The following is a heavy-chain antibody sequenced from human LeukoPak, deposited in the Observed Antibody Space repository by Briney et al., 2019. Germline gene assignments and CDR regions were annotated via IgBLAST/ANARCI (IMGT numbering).Heavy chain of an antibody. CDR3: ARALSGGGYYAPPAFDY. Sequence: GGSLRLSCAXXXFTVSSNYMSWVRQAPGKGLEWVSVIYSGGSTYYADSVKGRFTISRDNSKNTLYLQMNSLRAEDTAVYYCARALSGGGYYAPPAFDYWGQGTLVTVSS. CDR1: XFTVSSNY. V-gene: IGHV3-53*01. J-gene: IGHJ4*02. CDR2: IYSGGST. D-gene: IGHD3-3*01.